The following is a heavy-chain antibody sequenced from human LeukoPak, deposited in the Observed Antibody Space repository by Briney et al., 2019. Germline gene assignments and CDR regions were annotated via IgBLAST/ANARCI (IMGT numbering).Heavy chain of an antibody. CDR1: GYMFTGYY. Sequence: ASVKVSCKASGYMFTGYYIHWVRRAPGQRLEWMGWINSNSGDTKYAQKFQGRVTMARDTSITTVYMELSSLRSDDTAGYYCARDKSGIDYWGQGTLVTVSS. CDR3: ARDKSGIDY. J-gene: IGHJ4*02. V-gene: IGHV1-2*02. CDR2: INSNSGDT. D-gene: IGHD1-26*01.